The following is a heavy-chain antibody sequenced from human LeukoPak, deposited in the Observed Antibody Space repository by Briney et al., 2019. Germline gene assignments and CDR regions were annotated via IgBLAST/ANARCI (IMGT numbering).Heavy chain of an antibody. CDR1: GFTFSSYS. D-gene: IGHD2-15*01. CDR2: ISSSSSYI. Sequence: GGSLRPSCAASGFTFSSYSMNWVRQAPGKGLEWVSSISSSSSYIYYADSVKGRFTISRDNAKNSLYLQMDSLRAEDTAVYYCARDSPRGYCSGGSCYAWFDPWGQGTLVAVSS. CDR3: ARDSPRGYCSGGSCYAWFDP. V-gene: IGHV3-21*01. J-gene: IGHJ5*02.